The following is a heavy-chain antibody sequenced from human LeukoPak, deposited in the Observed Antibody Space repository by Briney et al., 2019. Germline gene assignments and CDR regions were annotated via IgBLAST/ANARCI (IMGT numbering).Heavy chain of an antibody. CDR2: ISYDGSNK. CDR3: ARDLDYYDSSGYGY. D-gene: IGHD3-22*01. Sequence: GGSLRLSCAASGFTFSSYAMHWVRQAPGKGLEWVAVISYDGSNKYYADSVKGRFTISRDNSKNTLYLQMNSLRAEDTAVYYCARDLDYYDSSGYGYWGQGTLVTVSS. J-gene: IGHJ4*02. V-gene: IGHV3-30-3*01. CDR1: GFTFSSYA.